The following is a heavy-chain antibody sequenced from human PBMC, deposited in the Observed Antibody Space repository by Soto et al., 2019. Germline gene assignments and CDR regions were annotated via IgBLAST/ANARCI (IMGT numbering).Heavy chain of an antibody. CDR3: AKDRVIQLLPIWPDP. D-gene: IGHD1-1*01. J-gene: IGHJ5*02. Sequence: GGSLRLSCAASGFSFSKYGMHWVLQSPGKGLEWVAFVSSDGNNKYYADSVKGRFTVSRDNSKNMLYLQVDSLRVDDTAIYYCAKDRVIQLLPIWPDPWGQGTLVTVSS. V-gene: IGHV3-30*18. CDR1: GFSFSKYG. CDR2: VSSDGNNK.